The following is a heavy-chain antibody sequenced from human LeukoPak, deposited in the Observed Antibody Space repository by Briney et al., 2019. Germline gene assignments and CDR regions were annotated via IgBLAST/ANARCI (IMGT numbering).Heavy chain of an antibody. D-gene: IGHD6-19*01. J-gene: IGHJ4*02. CDR3: ARGVAVAGHPDY. Sequence: SETLSLTCTVSGGSIGSGGYYWSWIRQHPGKGLEWIGYIYYSGSTYYNPSLKSRVTISVDTSKNQFSLKLSSVTAADTAVYYCARGVAVAGHPDYWGQGTLVTVSS. CDR2: IYYSGST. V-gene: IGHV4-31*03. CDR1: GGSIGSGGYY.